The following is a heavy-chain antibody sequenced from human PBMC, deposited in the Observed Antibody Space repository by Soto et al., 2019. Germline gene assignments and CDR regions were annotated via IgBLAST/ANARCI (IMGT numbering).Heavy chain of an antibody. CDR3: AADAGPGIVVVPAAISY. J-gene: IGHJ4*02. CDR2: IVVGSGNT. Sequence: QMQLVQSGPEVKTPGTSVKVSCKASGFTFTSSAVQWLRQARGQRLEWIGWIVVGSGNTNYAQKFQERVTITRDMSTSTAYMELSSLRSEDTAGYYCAADAGPGIVVVPAAISYWGQGTLVTVSS. CDR1: GFTFTSSA. V-gene: IGHV1-58*01. D-gene: IGHD2-2*01.